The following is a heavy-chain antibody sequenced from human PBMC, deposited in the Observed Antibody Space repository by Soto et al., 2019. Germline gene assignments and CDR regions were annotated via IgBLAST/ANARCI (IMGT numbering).Heavy chain of an antibody. Sequence: SETLSLTCTVSGGSISSSSYYWGWIRQPPGKGLEWIGEINHSGSTNYNPSLKSRVTISVDTSKNQFSLKLTSVTAADTTVYYCARDKITGLFDYWGQGTLVTVSS. CDR3: ARDKITGLFDY. D-gene: IGHD2-8*02. V-gene: IGHV4-39*07. J-gene: IGHJ4*02. CDR1: GGSISSSSYY. CDR2: INHSGST.